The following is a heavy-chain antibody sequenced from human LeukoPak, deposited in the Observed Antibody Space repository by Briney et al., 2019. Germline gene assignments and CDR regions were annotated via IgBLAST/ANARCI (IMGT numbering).Heavy chain of an antibody. J-gene: IGHJ4*02. V-gene: IGHV3-23*01. D-gene: IGHD6-19*01. Sequence: GGSPRLSCAASGFTFSTYSMTWVRQGPGKGLEWVSSIYNSGAKTFYADSVKGRFTISRDNSKNTLYLQMNSLRVEDTAVYYCAKDVAPDSGWDLDYWGQGTLVTVSS. CDR1: GFTFSTYS. CDR3: AKDVAPDSGWDLDY. CDR2: IYNSGAKT.